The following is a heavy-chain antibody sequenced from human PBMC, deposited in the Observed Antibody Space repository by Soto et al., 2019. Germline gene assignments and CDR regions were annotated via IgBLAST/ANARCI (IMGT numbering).Heavy chain of an antibody. J-gene: IGHJ6*03. D-gene: IGHD5-12*01. CDR2: IIPILGIA. Sequence: QVQLVQSGAEVKKPGSSVKVSCKASGGTFSSYTISWVRQAPGQGLEWMGRIIPILGIANYAQKFQGRVTITADKSTSTAYMELSSLRSEDTAVYYCARSGYSGYDWEAYYYMDVWGKGTTVTVSS. CDR3: ARSGYSGYDWEAYYYMDV. CDR1: GGTFSSYT. V-gene: IGHV1-69*02.